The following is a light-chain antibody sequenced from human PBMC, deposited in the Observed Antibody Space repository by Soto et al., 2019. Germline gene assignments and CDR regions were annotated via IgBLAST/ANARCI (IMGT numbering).Light chain of an antibody. J-gene: IGLJ1*01. CDR3: QSYASSLSANFV. Sequence: QSVLTQPPSLSGSPGPRVTISCTGSSSNIWAGYDVHWYQQLPGKAPKLLIYGNNNRPSGVPDRFSGSKSGTSDSLAITGLRADDEADYYCQSYASSLSANFVFGTGTKVTVL. CDR2: GNN. V-gene: IGLV1-40*01. CDR1: SSNIWAGYD.